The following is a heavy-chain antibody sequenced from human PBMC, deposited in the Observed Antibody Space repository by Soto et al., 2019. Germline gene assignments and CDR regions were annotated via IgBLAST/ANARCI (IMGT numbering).Heavy chain of an antibody. Sequence: ASVKVSCKASGYTFTSYDINWVRQATGQGLEWMGWMNPNSGNTGYAQKFQGRVTMTRNTSISTAYMELSSLRSEDTAVYYCAREIYDFWSGYHGWFASWGQGSLVTVSS. D-gene: IGHD3-3*01. CDR3: AREIYDFWSGYHGWFAS. V-gene: IGHV1-8*01. CDR1: GYTFTSYD. J-gene: IGHJ5*01. CDR2: MNPNSGNT.